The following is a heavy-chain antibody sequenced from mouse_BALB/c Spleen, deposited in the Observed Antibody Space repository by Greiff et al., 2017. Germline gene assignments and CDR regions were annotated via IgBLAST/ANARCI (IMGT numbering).Heavy chain of an antibody. V-gene: IGHV7-1*02. J-gene: IGHJ1*01. D-gene: IGHD2-14*01. CDR1: GFTFSDFY. CDR2: SRNKANDYTT. CDR3: AREYYRYDDWYFDV. Sequence: EVKVVESGGGLVQPGGSLRLSCATSGFTFSDFYMEWVRQPPGKRLEWIAASRNKANDYTTEYSASVKGRFIVSRDTSQSILYLQMNALRAEDTAIYYCAREYYRYDDWYFDVWGAGTTVTVSS.